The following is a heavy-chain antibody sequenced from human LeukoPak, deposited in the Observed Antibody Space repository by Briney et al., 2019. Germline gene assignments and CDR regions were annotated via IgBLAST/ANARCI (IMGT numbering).Heavy chain of an antibody. V-gene: IGHV3-21*01. CDR2: FGTRSTSI. J-gene: IGHJ4*02. D-gene: IGHD3-22*01. Sequence: GGSLRLSCTASGFTFSGYSMNWIRQASGKGLEWVSSFGTRSTSIYHAGSVKGRFAISRDNAKNSLYLQMNSLRAEDTALYYCAREVSEGFDFWGQGTLVTVSS. CDR1: GFTFSGYS. CDR3: AREVSEGFDF.